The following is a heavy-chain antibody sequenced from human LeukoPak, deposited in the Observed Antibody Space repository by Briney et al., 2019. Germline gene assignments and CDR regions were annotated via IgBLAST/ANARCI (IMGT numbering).Heavy chain of an antibody. J-gene: IGHJ3*02. V-gene: IGHV3-20*04. CDR1: GFTFDDSV. D-gene: IGHD1-26*01. CDR2: INWNGGST. CDR3: AKGGYYDLDAFDI. Sequence: GGSLRLSCAASGFTFDDSVMSWVRQAPGKGLEWVSSINWNGGSTGYADSVKGRFTISRDNAKNSLYLQMNSLRAEDTALYYCAKGGYYDLDAFDIWGQGTMVTVSS.